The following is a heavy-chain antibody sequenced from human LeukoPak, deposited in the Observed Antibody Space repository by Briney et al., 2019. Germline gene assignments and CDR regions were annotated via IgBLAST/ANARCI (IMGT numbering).Heavy chain of an antibody. Sequence: GGSLRLSCTASGFTFSSYWMSWFRQAPGKGLEWVANINQDGSGEYYVDSVKGRFTISRDNAKNSLYLQMNSLRAEDTAVYYCARAGPYQLPPRPVDYWGQGTLVTVSS. CDR3: ARAGPYQLPPRPVDY. D-gene: IGHD2-2*01. CDR1: GFTFSSYW. CDR2: INQDGSGE. V-gene: IGHV3-7*01. J-gene: IGHJ4*02.